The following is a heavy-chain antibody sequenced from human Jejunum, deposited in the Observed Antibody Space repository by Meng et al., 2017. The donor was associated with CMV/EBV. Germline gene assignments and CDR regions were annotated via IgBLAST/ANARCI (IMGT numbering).Heavy chain of an antibody. Sequence: NRYWMAWVRQKPGKGLEWMGIIFPDDGDTRYSPSFEGQVTISADTSTSTAYLQWNSLKASDTAIYYCARADWAFVTPYYPDYWGQGTLVTVSS. D-gene: IGHD3-16*01. CDR1: NRYW. J-gene: IGHJ4*02. CDR2: IFPDDGDT. CDR3: ARADWAFVTPYYPDY. V-gene: IGHV5-51*01.